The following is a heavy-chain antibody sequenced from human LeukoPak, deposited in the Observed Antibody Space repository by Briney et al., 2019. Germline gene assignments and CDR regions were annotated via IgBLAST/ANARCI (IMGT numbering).Heavy chain of an antibody. J-gene: IGHJ5*02. CDR1: GFTFSSYA. CDR2: ISSSGGST. D-gene: IGHD6-19*01. CDR3: AKDLGTGGQWLNWFDP. Sequence: PGGSLRLSCAASGFTFSSYAMTWVRQAPGKGLEWVSAISSSGGSTSYADSVKGRFTISRDNSKNTLYLQMKSLRDEDTAVYYCAKDLGTGGQWLNWFDPWGHGTLVTVSP. V-gene: IGHV3-23*01.